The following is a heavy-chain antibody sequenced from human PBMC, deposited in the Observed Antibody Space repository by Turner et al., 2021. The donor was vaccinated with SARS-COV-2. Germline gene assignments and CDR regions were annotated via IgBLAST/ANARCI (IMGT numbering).Heavy chain of an antibody. CDR2: VDSGGTT. CDR3: VRLSLLYGDYAEY. V-gene: IGHV4-39*02. J-gene: IGHJ4*02. D-gene: IGHD3-16*01. CDR1: GDSIAGIDYY. Sequence: QLQLQESGPRLVKPSETLSPTCTVSGDSIAGIDYYWGWIRQSPAKGLEWIGTVDSGGTTYYKPSLKRRITLSVDTSTNHFYLNLYSVTAADTAFYYGVRLSLLYGDYAEYWGQGALVTVSS.